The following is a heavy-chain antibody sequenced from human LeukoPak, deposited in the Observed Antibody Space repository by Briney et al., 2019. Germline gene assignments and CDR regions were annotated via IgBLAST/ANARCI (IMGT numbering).Heavy chain of an antibody. CDR1: GGTFSSYA. J-gene: IGHJ4*02. D-gene: IGHD4-17*01. V-gene: IGHV1-69*05. CDR3: ASYDYGDYGPDY. Sequence: SVKVSCKASGGTFSSYAISWVRQAPGQGLEWMGGIIPVFGTANYAQKFQGRVTITTDESTSTAYMELSSLRSEDTAVYYCASYDYGDYGPDYWGQGTLVTVSS. CDR2: IIPVFGTA.